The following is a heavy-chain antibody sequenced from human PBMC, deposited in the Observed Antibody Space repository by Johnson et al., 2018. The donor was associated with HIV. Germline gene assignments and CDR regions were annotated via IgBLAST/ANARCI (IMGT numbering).Heavy chain of an antibody. D-gene: IGHD5-18*01. CDR3: ARAMATVSTGAFDI. CDR1: GFTFSGYW. J-gene: IGHJ3*02. V-gene: IGHV3-74*01. CDR2: INSDGSST. Sequence: VQLVESGGGLVQPGGSLRLSCAASGFTFSGYWMHWVRQTPGKGLVWVSRINSDGSSTSYADSVKGRFTISRDNSKHTLYRQMNSLRAEDTALYYCARAMATVSTGAFDIWGQGKMVTGSS.